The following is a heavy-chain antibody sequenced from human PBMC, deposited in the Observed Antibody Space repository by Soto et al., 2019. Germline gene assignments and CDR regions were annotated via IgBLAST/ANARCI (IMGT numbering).Heavy chain of an antibody. CDR1: GFTFSSYA. Sequence: GGSLRLSCAASGFTFSSYAMSWVRQAPGKGLEWVSAISGSGGSTYYADSVKGRFTISRDNSKNTLYLQMNSLRAEDTAVYYCANAEYSSSSYYYYYGMDVWGQGTTVTVSS. D-gene: IGHD6-6*01. CDR2: ISGSGGST. J-gene: IGHJ6*02. V-gene: IGHV3-23*01. CDR3: ANAEYSSSSYYYYYGMDV.